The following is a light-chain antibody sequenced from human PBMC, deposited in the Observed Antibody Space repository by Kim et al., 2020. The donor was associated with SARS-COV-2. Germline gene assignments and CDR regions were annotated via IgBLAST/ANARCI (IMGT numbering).Light chain of an antibody. CDR3: HQYYSTPYT. J-gene: IGKJ2*01. CDR1: QTVFYNFNNKNY. CDR2: WAS. Sequence: DIVMTQSPDSLAVSLGERATINCKSSQTVFYNFNNKNYLAWYQHKPGQPPKLLIYWASTRESRVPNRFSGSGSGTDFTLTISTLQAEDVAVYYCHQYYSTPYTFGQGTKLEI. V-gene: IGKV4-1*01.